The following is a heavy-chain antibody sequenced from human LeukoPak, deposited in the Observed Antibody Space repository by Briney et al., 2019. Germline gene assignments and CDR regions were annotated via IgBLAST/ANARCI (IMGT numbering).Heavy chain of an antibody. V-gene: IGHV3-23*01. CDR1: GLTFSTYP. J-gene: IGHJ4*02. CDR3: AKDRGY. Sequence: GGSLRLSCAVSGLTFSTYPMTWVRQAPGKGLEWVSAISANGDKTDYADSAKGRFTTSRDNFKNTLYLQMNSLRAEDTAVYYCAKDRGYWGQGTLVTVSS. CDR2: ISANGDKT.